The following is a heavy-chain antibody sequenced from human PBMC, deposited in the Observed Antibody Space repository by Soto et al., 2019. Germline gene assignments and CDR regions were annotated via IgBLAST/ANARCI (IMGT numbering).Heavy chain of an antibody. CDR3: AKVPAYCGGDCYYDAFDI. CDR2: ISVSGGGT. D-gene: IGHD2-21*02. CDR1: GFTFSSYA. Sequence: EVQLLESGGGLVQPGGSLRLSCAASGFTFSSYAMTLVRQAPGKGLEWVSGISVSGGGTYYADSVKGRFTISRDNSKNTLYLQMNSLRAADTALYYCAKVPAYCGGDCYYDAFDIWGQGTMVTVSS. J-gene: IGHJ3*02. V-gene: IGHV3-23*01.